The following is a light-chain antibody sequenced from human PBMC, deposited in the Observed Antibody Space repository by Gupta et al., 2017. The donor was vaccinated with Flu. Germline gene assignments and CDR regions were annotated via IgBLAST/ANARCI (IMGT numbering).Light chain of an antibody. Sequence: QSALTPPASVSGSPGQPITISCTGSGSDFGDYSFVSWYLQHPGKAPKLIISEGSKRPSGVSDRFSGSKSGRTASLTISGLQPEYEADYYCCSFVGSVPTWVFGGGTKLTVL. V-gene: IGLV2-23*01. CDR1: GSDFGDYSF. CDR2: EGS. CDR3: CSFVGSVPTWV. J-gene: IGLJ3*02.